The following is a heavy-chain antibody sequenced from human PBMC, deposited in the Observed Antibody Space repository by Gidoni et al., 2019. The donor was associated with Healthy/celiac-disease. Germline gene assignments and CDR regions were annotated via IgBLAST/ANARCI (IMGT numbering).Heavy chain of an antibody. J-gene: IGHJ5*02. CDR2: INHSEST. V-gene: IGHV4-34*01. CDR3: ARGQIIVVVVAATFSGWFDP. D-gene: IGHD2-15*01. CDR1: GGSSSGYY. Sequence: QVQLQQWGAGLLKPSETLSLTCAVYGGSSSGYYWSWLRQPPGKVLEGIGKINHSESTNDNPSLKSRVTISVDTSKNQFSLKLSSVTAADTAVYYCARGQIIVVVVAATFSGWFDPWGQGTLVTVSS.